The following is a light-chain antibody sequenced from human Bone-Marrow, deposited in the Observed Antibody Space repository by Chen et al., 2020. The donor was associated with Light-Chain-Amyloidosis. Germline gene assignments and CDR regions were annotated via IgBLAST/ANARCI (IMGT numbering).Light chain of an antibody. J-gene: IGLJ2*01. CDR1: NLGDNY. Sequence: SYELTQPPSVSLSPGQTASIPCSGDNLGDNYVSWYQQKPGQSPLLVVYQDNKRPSGIPERFSGSNSGNTATLTISGTQAMDEADYYCQAWDSSAVVFGGGTKLTVL. CDR3: QAWDSSAVV. V-gene: IGLV3-1*01. CDR2: QDN.